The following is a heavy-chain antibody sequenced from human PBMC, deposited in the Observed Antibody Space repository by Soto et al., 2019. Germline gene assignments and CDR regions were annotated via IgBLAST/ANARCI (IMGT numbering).Heavy chain of an antibody. J-gene: IGHJ3*02. CDR2: ISSNGGST. D-gene: IGHD3-22*01. CDR3: VNGDSSAPWGPFDI. Sequence: GGSLRLSCSASGFTFSSYAMHWVRQAPGKGLEYVSAISSNGGSTYYADSVKGRFTISRDNSKNTLYLQMSSLRAEDTAVYYCVNGDSSAPWGPFDIWGQGTMVTVSS. V-gene: IGHV3-64D*08. CDR1: GFTFSSYA.